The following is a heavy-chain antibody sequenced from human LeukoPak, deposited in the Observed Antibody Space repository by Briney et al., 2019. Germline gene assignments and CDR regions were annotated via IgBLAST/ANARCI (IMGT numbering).Heavy chain of an antibody. J-gene: IGHJ4*02. D-gene: IGHD3-10*01. CDR2: IYHSGST. CDR1: GGSISSGGYY. V-gene: IGHV4-30-2*01. CDR3: ARTPFDSRGSPPGGY. Sequence: SETLSLTCTVSGGSISSGGYYWSWIRQPPGKGLEWIGYIYHSGSTYYNPSLKSRVTISVDRSKNQFSLKLSSVTAADTAVYYCARTPFDSRGSPPGGYWGQGTLVTVSS.